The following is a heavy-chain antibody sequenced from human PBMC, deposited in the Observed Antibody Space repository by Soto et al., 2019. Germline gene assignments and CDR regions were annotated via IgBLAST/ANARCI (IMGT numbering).Heavy chain of an antibody. V-gene: IGHV3-30*18. D-gene: IGHD2-15*01. CDR3: AKPRQITSLLLYYFDY. CDR1: GFTFSSYG. CDR2: ISDDGSNK. J-gene: IGHJ4*02. Sequence: PGGSLRLSCAASGFTFSSYGMHWVRQAPGKGLEWVAVISDDGSNKYYADSVKGRFTISRDNSKNTLYLQMNSLRAEDTAVYYCAKPRQITSLLLYYFDYWGQGTLVTVSS.